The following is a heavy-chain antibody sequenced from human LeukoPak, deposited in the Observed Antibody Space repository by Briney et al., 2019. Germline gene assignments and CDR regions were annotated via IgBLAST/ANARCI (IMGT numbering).Heavy chain of an antibody. Sequence: GSLRLSCAASGFTFSSYAMSRVRQAPGKGLEWVSAISGSGGSTYYADSVKGRFTISRDNSKNTLYLQMNSLRAEDTAVYYCAKGDTAIASTDYWGQGTLVTVSS. CDR2: ISGSGGST. V-gene: IGHV3-23*01. J-gene: IGHJ4*02. CDR1: GFTFSSYA. CDR3: AKGDTAIASTDY. D-gene: IGHD5-18*01.